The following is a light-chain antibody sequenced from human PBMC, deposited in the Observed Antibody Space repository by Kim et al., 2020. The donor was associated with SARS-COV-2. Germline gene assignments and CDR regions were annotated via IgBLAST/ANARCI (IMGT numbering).Light chain of an antibody. V-gene: IGLV1-44*01. CDR3: AAWDDSLNGPV. CDR1: SSNIGSNV. J-gene: IGLJ2*01. CDR2: SNN. Sequence: QSVVTQPPSASGTPGQRVTISCSGSSSNIGSNVVNWYQQLPGTAPKLLIYSNNQRPSGVPVRFSGSKSGTSASLAISGLQSEDEADYYCAAWDDSLNGPVFGGGTQLTVL.